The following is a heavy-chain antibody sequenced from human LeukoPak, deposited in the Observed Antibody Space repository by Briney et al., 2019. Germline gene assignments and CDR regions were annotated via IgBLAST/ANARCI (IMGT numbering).Heavy chain of an antibody. Sequence: GGSLRLSCAASGFTFSSYAMSWVRQAPGKGLEWVGRIKSKTDGGTTDYAAPVKGRFTISRDDSKNTLYLQMNSLKTEDTAVYYCTTDGCSSTSCYSFDYWGQGTLVTVSS. D-gene: IGHD2-2*01. CDR2: IKSKTDGGTT. CDR1: GFTFSSYA. J-gene: IGHJ4*02. CDR3: TTDGCSSTSCYSFDY. V-gene: IGHV3-15*01.